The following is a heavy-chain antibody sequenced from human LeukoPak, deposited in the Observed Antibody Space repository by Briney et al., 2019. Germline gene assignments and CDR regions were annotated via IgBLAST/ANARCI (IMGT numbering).Heavy chain of an antibody. J-gene: IGHJ6*04. Sequence: SETLSLTCTVSGGSISSYYWSWIRQPPGKGLEWIGYIYYSGSTNYNPSLKSRVTISVDTSKNQFSLKLSSVTAADTAVYYCAREPHSMKYYYGSGSLAGILDVWGKGTTVTVSS. CDR3: AREPHSMKYYYGSGSLAGILDV. CDR1: GGSISSYY. D-gene: IGHD3-10*01. V-gene: IGHV4-59*01. CDR2: IYYSGST.